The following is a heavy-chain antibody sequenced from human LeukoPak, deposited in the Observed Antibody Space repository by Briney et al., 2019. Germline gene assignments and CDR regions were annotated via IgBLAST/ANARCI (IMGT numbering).Heavy chain of an antibody. CDR2: ISAYNGNT. D-gene: IGHD5-18*01. Sequence: GASVKVSCKASGYTFTSYGISWVRQAPGQGLEWMGWISAYNGNTNYAQKLQGRVTMTTDTSTSTAYMELSSLRSEDTAVYYCARGLGRTAMVTRGGVRFDYWGQGTLVTVSS. CDR3: ARGLGRTAMVTRGGVRFDY. V-gene: IGHV1-18*01. J-gene: IGHJ4*02. CDR1: GYTFTSYG.